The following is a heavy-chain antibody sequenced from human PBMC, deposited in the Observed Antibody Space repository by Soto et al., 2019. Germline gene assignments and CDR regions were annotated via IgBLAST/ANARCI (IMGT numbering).Heavy chain of an antibody. D-gene: IGHD2-2*01. CDR2: IYPGDSDS. J-gene: IGHJ4*02. CDR1: GFTFTSYW. V-gene: IGHV5-51*01. Sequence: GESLKISCKGSGFTFTSYWIAWVRQMPGKGLEWMGIIYPGDSDSSYSPSFQGQVTISADKSINTAYLHWSSLKASDTAIYYCAKHEGYCSNTTCSNFDYWGQGTLVTVS. CDR3: AKHEGYCSNTTCSNFDY.